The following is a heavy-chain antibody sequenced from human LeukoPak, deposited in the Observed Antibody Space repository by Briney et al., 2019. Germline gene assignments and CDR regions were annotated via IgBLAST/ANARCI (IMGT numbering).Heavy chain of an antibody. CDR1: GFTFDDYA. CDR3: AKGLDYDSSGYYSY. V-gene: IGHV3-9*01. CDR2: ISWNSGSI. J-gene: IGHJ4*02. Sequence: GGSPRLSCAASGFTFDDYAMHWVRQAPGKGLEWVSGISWNSGSIGYADSVKGRFTISRDNAKNSLYLQMNSLRAEDTALYYCAKGLDYDSSGYYSYWGQGTLVTVSS. D-gene: IGHD3-22*01.